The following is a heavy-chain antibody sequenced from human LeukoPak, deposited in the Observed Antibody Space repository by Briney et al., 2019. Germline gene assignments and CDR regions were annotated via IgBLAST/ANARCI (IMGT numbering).Heavy chain of an antibody. CDR3: ALGGQQLVRGNWFDP. J-gene: IGHJ5*02. Sequence: SETLSLTCTVSGGSISSYYWSWIRQPPGKGLEWIGYIYYSGSTNYNPSLKSRVTISVDTSKNQFSLKLSSVTAADTAVYYCALGGQQLVRGNWFDPWGQGTLVTVSS. D-gene: IGHD6-13*01. CDR2: IYYSGST. V-gene: IGHV4-59*01. CDR1: GGSISSYY.